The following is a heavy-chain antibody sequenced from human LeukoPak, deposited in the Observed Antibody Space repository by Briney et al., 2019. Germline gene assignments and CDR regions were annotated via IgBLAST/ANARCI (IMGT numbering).Heavy chain of an antibody. CDR3: AXLASYYDFWSGYYPLLFDX. CDR1: GGSISSSSYY. V-gene: IGHV4-39*01. CDR2: IYYSGST. D-gene: IGHD3-3*01. J-gene: IGHJ4*02. Sequence: SETLSLTCTVSGGSISSSSYYWGWIRQPPGKGLEWIGSIYYSGSTYYNPSLKSRVTISVDTSKNQFSLKLSSVTAADTAVYYCAXLASYYDFWSGYYPLLFDXXGQGTLVTV.